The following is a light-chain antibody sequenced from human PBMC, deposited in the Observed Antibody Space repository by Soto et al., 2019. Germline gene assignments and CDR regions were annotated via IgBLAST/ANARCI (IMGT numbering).Light chain of an antibody. CDR2: DVS. CDR3: SSYKSSSTPVV. V-gene: IGLV2-14*01. CDR1: SSDVGGYNY. Sequence: QSALTQPASVSGSPGQSITISCTGTSSDVGGYNYVSWYQQHPGKAPKLMIYDVSNRPSGVSNRFSGSKSGNTASLTISGLQAEDEAEYYCSSYKSSSTPVVFGGGTKLTVL. J-gene: IGLJ2*01.